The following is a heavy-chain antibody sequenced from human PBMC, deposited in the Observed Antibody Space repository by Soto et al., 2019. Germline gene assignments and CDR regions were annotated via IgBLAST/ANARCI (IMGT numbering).Heavy chain of an antibody. CDR2: MNPNSGNT. CDR3: ARGAAMYYEFGSGYYYYYGRGG. V-gene: IGHV1-8*01. J-gene: IGHJ6*02. Sequence: ASVKFSCTSSGYTFTSYDINWVRQATGQGLEWMGWMNPNSGNTGYAQKFQGRVTMTRNTSISTAYMELSSLRSEDTAVYYCARGAAMYYEFGSGYYYYYGRGGCGQGTRVTV. CDR1: GYTFTSYD. D-gene: IGHD3-3*01.